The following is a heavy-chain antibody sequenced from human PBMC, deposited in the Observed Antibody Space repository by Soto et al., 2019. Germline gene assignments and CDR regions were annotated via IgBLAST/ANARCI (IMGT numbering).Heavy chain of an antibody. CDR2: IIPIFGTA. Sequence: QVQLVQSGAEVKKPGSSVKVSCKASGGTFSSYAISWVRQAPGQGLEWMGGIIPIFGTANYAQKFQGRVTITADESTSTAYMERSRLRSADTAVDYCARGFTRGSGSTFYYYYGMDVWGQGTTVTVSS. CDR1: GGTFSSYA. CDR3: ARGFTRGSGSTFYYYYGMDV. D-gene: IGHD3-10*01. V-gene: IGHV1-69*01. J-gene: IGHJ6*02.